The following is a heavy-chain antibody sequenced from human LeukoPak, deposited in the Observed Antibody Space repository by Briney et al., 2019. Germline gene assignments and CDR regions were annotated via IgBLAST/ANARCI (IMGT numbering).Heavy chain of an antibody. CDR3: ANEIRPNDY. CDR1: GFTFSNYA. D-gene: IGHD4-17*01. CDR2: ISGTGDNT. V-gene: IGHV3-23*01. Sequence: PGGSLRLSCAASGFTFSNYAMRWVRQAPGKGLEWVSYISGTGDNTHYADSVKGRFTISRDNSKNTVSLQINNLRAEDTAVYYCANEIRPNDYWGQGTQVTVSS. J-gene: IGHJ4*02.